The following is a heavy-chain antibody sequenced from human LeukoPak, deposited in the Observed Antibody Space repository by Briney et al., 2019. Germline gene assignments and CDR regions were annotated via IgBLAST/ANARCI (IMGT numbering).Heavy chain of an antibody. V-gene: IGHV4-4*07. Sequence: SETLSLTCTVSGGSISSYYWSWIRQPAGKGLEWIGRINTSGSTNYNPSLKSRVTMSVDTSKNQFSLNLSSVTAADTAVYYCARFSSIAAAFDYWGQGTLVTVSS. CDR1: GGSISSYY. CDR3: ARFSSIAAAFDY. D-gene: IGHD6-6*01. CDR2: INTSGST. J-gene: IGHJ4*02.